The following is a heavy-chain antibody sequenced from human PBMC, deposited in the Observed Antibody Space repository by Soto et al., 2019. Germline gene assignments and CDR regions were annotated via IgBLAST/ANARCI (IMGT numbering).Heavy chain of an antibody. V-gene: IGHV5-51*01. CDR3: FRGGVTSRTFDY. CDR2: IFPDDSDT. J-gene: IGHJ4*02. Sequence: GASLKISCKAAGYIIKNYWIGWVRQMPGQGLEWMGIIFPDDSDTRYSASFQGHVTISVDKSISTAYVQWSSMKASDSAIYYCFRGGVTSRTFDYWGQGTLVTVSS. D-gene: IGHD3-16*01. CDR1: GYIIKNYW.